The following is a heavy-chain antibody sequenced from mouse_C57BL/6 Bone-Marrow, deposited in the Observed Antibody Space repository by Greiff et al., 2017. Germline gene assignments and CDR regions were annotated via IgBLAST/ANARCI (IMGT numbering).Heavy chain of an antibody. D-gene: IGHD2-1*01. CDR3: ARYPYGNYPYYAMDY. CDR2: IHPNSGST. Sequence: QVQLQQSGAELVKPGASVKLSCKASGYTFTSYWMHWVKQRPGQGLEWIGMIHPNSGSTNYNEKFKSKATLTVDKSSSTAYMQLSSLTSEDSAVYYCARYPYGNYPYYAMDYWGQGTSVTVSS. CDR1: GYTFTSYW. J-gene: IGHJ4*01. V-gene: IGHV1-64*01.